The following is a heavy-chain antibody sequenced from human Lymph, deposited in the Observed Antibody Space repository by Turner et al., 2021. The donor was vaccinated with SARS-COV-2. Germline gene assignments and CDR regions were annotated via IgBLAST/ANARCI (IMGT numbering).Heavy chain of an antibody. CDR2: IYYRGSN. V-gene: IGHV4-59*01. D-gene: IGHD2-21*02. CDR1: GGSMNSNY. J-gene: IGHJ5*02. CDR3: ARETVNNWVDP. Sequence: QVQLQESGPRLVKPLATLSLTCTVSGGSMNSNYWSWIRQPPGKRLEWIGYIYYRGSNNYNPSLESRVTISVDTSRNQFSLNLTSVTAADTAIYYCARETVNNWVDPWGQGTLVTVSS.